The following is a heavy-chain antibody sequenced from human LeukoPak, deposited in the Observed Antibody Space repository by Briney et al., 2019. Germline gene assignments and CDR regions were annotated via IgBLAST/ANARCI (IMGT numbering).Heavy chain of an antibody. Sequence: PSQTLSLTCAVSGGSISSGGSSWSWIRQPPGKGLEWIGYIYHSGSTYYNPSLKSRVTISVDRSKNQFSLKLSSVTAADTAVYYCARGRRGDWFDPWGQGTLVTVSS. D-gene: IGHD3-16*01. CDR1: GGSISSGGSS. J-gene: IGHJ5*02. CDR3: ARGRRGDWFDP. V-gene: IGHV4-30-2*01. CDR2: IYHSGST.